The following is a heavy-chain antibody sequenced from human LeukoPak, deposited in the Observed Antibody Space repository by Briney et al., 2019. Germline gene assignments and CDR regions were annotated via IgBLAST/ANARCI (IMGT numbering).Heavy chain of an antibody. CDR3: ARTPIYYFDNSGYYN. J-gene: IGHJ4*02. CDR1: GGSINNYY. D-gene: IGHD3-22*01. Sequence: SETLSLTCTVSGGSINNYYWSWIRQPAGKGLEWIGLIYSSGSTSYNPSLKSRVTMSVDTSKKQFSLRLSSVTAADTAVHYCARTPIYYFDNSGYYNWGQGTLVTVSS. V-gene: IGHV4-4*07. CDR2: IYSSGST.